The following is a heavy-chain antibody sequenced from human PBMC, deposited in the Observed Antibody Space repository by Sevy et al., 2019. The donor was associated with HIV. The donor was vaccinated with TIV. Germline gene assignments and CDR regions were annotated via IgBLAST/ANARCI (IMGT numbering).Heavy chain of an antibody. CDR1: GFTFSSYA. J-gene: IGHJ3*02. V-gene: IGHV3-30-3*01. CDR3: ARGGRLLLLWFGELLNPDAFDI. Sequence: GGSLRLSCAASGFTFSSYAMHWVRQAPGKGLEWVAVISYDGSNKYYADSVKGRFTISRDNSKNTLYLHMNSLRAEDTAVYYCARGGRLLLLWFGELLNPDAFDIWGQGTMVTVSS. D-gene: IGHD3-10*01. CDR2: ISYDGSNK.